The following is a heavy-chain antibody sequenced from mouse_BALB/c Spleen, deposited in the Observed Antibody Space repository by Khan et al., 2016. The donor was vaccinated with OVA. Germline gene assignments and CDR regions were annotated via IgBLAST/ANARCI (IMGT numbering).Heavy chain of an antibody. CDR3: ARGNYYGISSWFGY. J-gene: IGHJ3*01. CDR1: GYTFSSYW. CDR2: ILPGSGRN. D-gene: IGHD1-1*01. Sequence: QVQLKESGAELMKPGASVKISCKATGYTFSSYWIEWVKQRPGHGLEWIGEILPGSGRNNYNEKFKGKATFTADTSSNTAYLKLSNLTSDDSAVYYCARGNYYGISSWFGYWGQGTLVTVSA. V-gene: IGHV1-9*01.